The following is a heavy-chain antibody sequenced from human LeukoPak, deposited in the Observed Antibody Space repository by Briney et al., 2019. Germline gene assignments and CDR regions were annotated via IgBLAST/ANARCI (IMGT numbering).Heavy chain of an antibody. D-gene: IGHD6-13*01. CDR3: AKDGSSSWYLGGGLNY. CDR2: IGGGGGGT. J-gene: IGHJ4*02. CDR1: GFTLSTYA. Sequence: GRSLRLSCAASGFTLSTYAMSWVRQAPGNGLEWVSTIGGGGGGTYYADSVKGRFTISRDNSKNTLYLQMNSLRAEDTAVYYCAKDGSSSWYLGGGLNYWGQGTLVTVSS. V-gene: IGHV3-23*01.